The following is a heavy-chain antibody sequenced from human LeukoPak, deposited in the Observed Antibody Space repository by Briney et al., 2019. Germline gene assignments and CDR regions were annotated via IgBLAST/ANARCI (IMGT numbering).Heavy chain of an antibody. D-gene: IGHD1-1*01. Sequence: SETLSLTCIVSGGSISSSPYYWGWIRQPPGKGLEWIGTIYYRGSTYSNPSLNSRVTISLDTSKNQFSLRLRSVTAADTALYYCARHYLSDGILSTFDPWGQGTLVTVSS. CDR2: IYYRGST. J-gene: IGHJ5*02. CDR1: GGSISSSPYY. V-gene: IGHV4-39*01. CDR3: ARHYLSDGILSTFDP.